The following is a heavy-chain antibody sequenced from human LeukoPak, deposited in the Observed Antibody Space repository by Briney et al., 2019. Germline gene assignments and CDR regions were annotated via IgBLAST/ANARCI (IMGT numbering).Heavy chain of an antibody. CDR1: GFTFSSNR. CDR2: VKQDGSEK. Sequence: GGSLRLSCAASGFTFSSNRMSWVRQAPGKGLEWVANVKQDGSEKYYVDSVKGRFTISRDNGKNSLYLQMNSLRAEDTAVYYCARASYSSSWFPTYFDYWGQGTLVTVSS. D-gene: IGHD6-13*01. J-gene: IGHJ4*02. V-gene: IGHV3-7*01. CDR3: ARASYSSSWFPTYFDY.